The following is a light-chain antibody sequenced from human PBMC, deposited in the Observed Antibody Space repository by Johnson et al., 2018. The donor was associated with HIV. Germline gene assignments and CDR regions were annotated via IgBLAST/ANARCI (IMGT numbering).Light chain of an antibody. CDR3: GVWDASLTPRYV. CDR1: SSNIGNNY. Sequence: QAVLTQPPSVSAAPGQKVTISCSGSSSNIGNNYVSWYQQLPGTAPKLLIYDNNKRPSGIPDRFSGSKSGATASLGISGLQTGDEADHYCGVWDASLTPRYVFGTGTTIAVL. J-gene: IGLJ1*01. V-gene: IGLV1-51*01. CDR2: DNN.